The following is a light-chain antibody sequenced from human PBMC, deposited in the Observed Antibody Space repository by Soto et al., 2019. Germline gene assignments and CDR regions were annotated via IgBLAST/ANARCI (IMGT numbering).Light chain of an antibody. V-gene: IGLV2-11*01. CDR2: DVS. Sequence: QSVLTQPRSVSGSPGQSVTISCTGTSSDVGGYNYVSWYQQHPGKAPKLMMYDVSQRPSGVHGRFSGSKSGNSASLTISGLQAEDEADYYCCSYAGSYVFGTGTKLTV. CDR1: SSDVGGYNY. CDR3: CSYAGSYV. J-gene: IGLJ1*01.